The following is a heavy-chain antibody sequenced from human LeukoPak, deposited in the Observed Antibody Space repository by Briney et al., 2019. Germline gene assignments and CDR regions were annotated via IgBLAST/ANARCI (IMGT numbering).Heavy chain of an antibody. D-gene: IGHD1-26*01. J-gene: IGHJ3*02. CDR1: GFIFNIYA. V-gene: IGHV3-23*01. Sequence: GGSLRLSCAASGFIFNIYAMSWVRQAPEKGLEWVSTIDHNGGTTHYADSVKGRFTISRDNSKNTLYLQMNSLRAEDTAVYYCARDIGDALDIWGQGTMVTVSS. CDR3: ARDIGDALDI. CDR2: IDHNGGTT.